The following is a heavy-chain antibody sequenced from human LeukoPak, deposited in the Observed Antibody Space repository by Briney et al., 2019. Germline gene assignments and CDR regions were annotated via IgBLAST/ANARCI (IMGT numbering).Heavy chain of an antibody. CDR2: IKQDGSEK. V-gene: IGHV3-7*01. J-gene: IGHJ4*02. D-gene: IGHD2-2*02. CDR1: GFTFSSYW. CDR3: AREYLHFSLDY. Sequence: GGSLRLSCAASGFTFSSYWMSWVRQAPWKGLEWVANIKQDGSEKYYVDSVKGRFTISRDNAKNSLYLQMNSLRAEDTAVYYCAREYLHFSLDYWGQGTLVTVSS.